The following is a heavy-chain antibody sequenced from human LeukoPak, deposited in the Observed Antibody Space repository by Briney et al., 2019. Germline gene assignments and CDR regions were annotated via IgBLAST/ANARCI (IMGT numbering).Heavy chain of an antibody. Sequence: GGSLRLSCAASGMTFSSHWMSWVRQAPGKGLEWVANIKSDGSEKYYLDSVKDRFTISRDNAKNSLYLQMNSLRAEDSAVYYCARYCTFRTCSGTKFDSWGQGTLVTVSS. D-gene: IGHD1-1*01. J-gene: IGHJ4*02. CDR1: GMTFSSHW. CDR2: IKSDGSEK. V-gene: IGHV3-7*01. CDR3: ARYCTFRTCSGTKFDS.